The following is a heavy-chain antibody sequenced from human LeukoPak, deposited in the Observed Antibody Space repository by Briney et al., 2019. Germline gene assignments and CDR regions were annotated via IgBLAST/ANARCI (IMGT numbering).Heavy chain of an antibody. D-gene: IGHD6-19*01. J-gene: IGHJ4*02. CDR3: ARLYSSGWETLGY. CDR1: GFTFTTYD. Sequence: GGSLRLSCAASGFTFTTYDIHWVRQAPGKGLEWGAFLWDGGNKQYHADSVKGRFTISRDNSKNTLYLQMNSLRAEDTAVYYCARLYSSGWETLGYWGQGTLVTVSS. V-gene: IGHV3-33*01. CDR2: LWDGGNKQ.